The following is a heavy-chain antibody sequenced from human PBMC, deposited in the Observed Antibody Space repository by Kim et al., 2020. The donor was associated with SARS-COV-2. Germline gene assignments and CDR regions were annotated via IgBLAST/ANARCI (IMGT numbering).Heavy chain of an antibody. CDR3: ASYSSSFDD. CDR2: IYSGGTT. J-gene: IGHJ4*02. V-gene: IGHV3-53*01. D-gene: IGHD6-13*01. Sequence: GGSLRLSCAASGFTVSSNYMSWVRQAPGKGLEWVAGIYSGGTTYYADSVKGRFTISKDNSKNTLYLQMNSLRAEDTAVYYCASYSSSFDDWGQGTLVTVSS. CDR1: GFTVSSNY.